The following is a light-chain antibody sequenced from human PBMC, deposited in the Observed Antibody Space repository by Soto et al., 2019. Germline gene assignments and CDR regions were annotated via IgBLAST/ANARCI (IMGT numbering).Light chain of an antibody. J-gene: IGKJ1*01. V-gene: IGKV1-5*01. Sequence: DIQMTQSPSTLSASIGDRVTITCRASQTINTWLAWYQQEPGKAPKVLIYHASNLQSGVPSRFSGSGSGTEFTLTISSLQPDDFATYYCQQYNSYSFGQGTKVDIK. CDR2: HAS. CDR3: QQYNSYS. CDR1: QTINTW.